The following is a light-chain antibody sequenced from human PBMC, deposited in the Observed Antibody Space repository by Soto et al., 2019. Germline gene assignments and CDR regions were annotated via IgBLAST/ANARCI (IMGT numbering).Light chain of an antibody. Sequence: DIVMTQSPDSLAASLGERATINCKSSQSVLYSSNNKNHLAWYQQKSGQPPKLLIYWASTRASGVPDRFRGSGSGTDFTLTISSLQAEDVAVYYCQQYYSSPWTFGQGTKVEIK. J-gene: IGKJ1*01. CDR3: QQYYSSPWT. CDR1: QSVLYSSNNKNH. V-gene: IGKV4-1*01. CDR2: WAS.